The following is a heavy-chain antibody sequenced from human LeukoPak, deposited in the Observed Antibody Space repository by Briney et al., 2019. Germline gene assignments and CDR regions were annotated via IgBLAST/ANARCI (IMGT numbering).Heavy chain of an antibody. V-gene: IGHV3-7*01. CDR1: EFTFLKYG. CDR3: AREVWGPEY. CDR2: IKQDGSDK. D-gene: IGHD1-14*01. J-gene: IGHJ4*02. Sequence: GGSRSLPFAASEFTFLKYGWTGFAKAQGKGRKWVGNIKQDGSDKNYMDSVKGRFTISRDNTKNSVYLQMSSLRAEDTAVYYCAREVWGPEYWGQGTLVTVSS.